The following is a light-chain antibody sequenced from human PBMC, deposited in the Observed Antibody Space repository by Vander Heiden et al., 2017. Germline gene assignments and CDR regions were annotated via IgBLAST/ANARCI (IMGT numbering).Light chain of an antibody. V-gene: IGKV3-11*01. Sequence: EIVLTRSPATLSLSPGERATLSCRASQSVSSYLAWYQQKPGQAPRLLIYDASNRATGIPARFSGSGSGTDFTLTISSLEPEDFAVYYCQQPSNWPPYTFGQGTKLEIK. CDR2: DAS. CDR1: QSVSSY. CDR3: QQPSNWPPYT. J-gene: IGKJ2*01.